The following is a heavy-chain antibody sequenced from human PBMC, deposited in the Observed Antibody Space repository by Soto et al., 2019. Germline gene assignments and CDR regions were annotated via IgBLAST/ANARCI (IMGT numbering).Heavy chain of an antibody. CDR3: AGGTCSGGSCYSFHFDY. CDR1: GYTFTSYA. V-gene: IGHV1-3*04. Sequence: QVQLVQSGAEVKKPGASVRVSCEASGYTFTSYAMHWVRQAPGQRLEWMGWINTGNGNTIYSQKFQGRVTITRDTSASTAYMELSSLRSEDTAVYYCAGGTCSGGSCYSFHFDYWGQGTLVTVSS. D-gene: IGHD2-15*01. J-gene: IGHJ4*02. CDR2: INTGNGNT.